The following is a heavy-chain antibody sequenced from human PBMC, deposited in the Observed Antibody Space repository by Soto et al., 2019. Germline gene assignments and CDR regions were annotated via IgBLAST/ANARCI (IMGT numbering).Heavy chain of an antibody. V-gene: IGHV3-30*01. CDR3: AAGGGAVLWFGELLWPPPNWFDP. D-gene: IGHD3-10*01. J-gene: IGHJ5*02. CDR2: ISYDGRNK. CDR1: GFTFRSYA. Sequence: GGSLRLACAASGFTFRSYAMDWVRQAPGKGLEWVAVISYDGRNKDYADSVKGRFTISRDNSKNTLYLQMNSLRAEDTAVYYCAAGGGAVLWFGELLWPPPNWFDPWGQGTLVTVSS.